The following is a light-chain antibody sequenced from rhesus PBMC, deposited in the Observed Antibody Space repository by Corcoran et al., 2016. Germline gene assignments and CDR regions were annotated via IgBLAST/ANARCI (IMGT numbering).Light chain of an antibody. V-gene: IGKV3-24*04. CDR2: GAS. J-gene: IGKJ3*01. CDR3: LQSNNWPFT. CDR1: QSVSSY. Sequence: EIVMTQSPSTLALSPGERATLSCMASQSVSSYIAWYQQQPGRAPRLLIYGASSRATGSPGRCSGGGSGTAVPLTIRRLGAVDIRVYFCLQSNNWPFTFGPGTKLDIK.